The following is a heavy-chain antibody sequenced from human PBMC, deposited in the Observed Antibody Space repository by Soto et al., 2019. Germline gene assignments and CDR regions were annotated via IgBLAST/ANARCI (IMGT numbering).Heavy chain of an antibody. D-gene: IGHD6-13*01. CDR3: VRGTSNWYGIEY. J-gene: IGHJ4*02. V-gene: IGHV3-74*01. Sequence: EVQLVESGGGLVQPGGSLRLSCAVSGFTFSRYWMHWVRQAPGKGLLWVSRINIDGSTTNYADSVEGRFTISRDNAKNTLYLQMNNLRGEDTAEYYCVRGTSNWYGIEYWGQGTFVTVSS. CDR2: INIDGSTT. CDR1: GFTFSRYW.